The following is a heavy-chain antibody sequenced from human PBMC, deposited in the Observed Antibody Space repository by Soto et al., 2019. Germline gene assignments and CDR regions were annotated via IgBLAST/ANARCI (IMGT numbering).Heavy chain of an antibody. CDR3: AMASYSSSPIFDY. D-gene: IGHD6-6*01. J-gene: IGHJ4*02. CDR2: IKQDGSEK. CDR1: GFTFSSYW. Sequence: GGSLRLSCAASGFTFSSYWMSWVRQAPGKGLEWVANIKQDGSEKYYVDSVKGRFTISRDNAKNSLYLQMNSLRAEDTAVYYCAMASYSSSPIFDYWGQGTLVTVSS. V-gene: IGHV3-7*01.